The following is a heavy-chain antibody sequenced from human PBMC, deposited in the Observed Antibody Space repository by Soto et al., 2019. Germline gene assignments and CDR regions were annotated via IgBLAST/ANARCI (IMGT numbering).Heavy chain of an antibody. CDR2: INSDGSDT. V-gene: IGHV3-74*01. Sequence: EVQLVESGGDLVQPGESLRVSCAASGFTFTNYWMHWVRQAPGKGLVWVSRINSDGSDTRYADSVKGRFTISRDNAKNTLYLQMNTLRVEDTAVYYCARNKSGPADYWGQGTLVTVSS. CDR3: ARNKSGPADY. CDR1: GFTFTNYW. D-gene: IGHD5-12*01. J-gene: IGHJ4*02.